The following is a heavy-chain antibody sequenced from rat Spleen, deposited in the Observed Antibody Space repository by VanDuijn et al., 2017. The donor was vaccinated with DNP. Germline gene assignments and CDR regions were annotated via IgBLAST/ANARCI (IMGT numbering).Heavy chain of an antibody. CDR2: INKDGSTI. V-gene: IGHV4-2*01. Sequence: EVKLVESGGGLVQPGRSLKLSCAASGINFNDYWMGWVRQAPGKGLEWIGQINKDGSTINYTPSLKDKFTISRDNAQNTLYLQMSKLGSEDTGIYYCAKGPNFGGWSDYFDYWGQGVAVTVSS. CDR3: AKGPNFGGWSDYFDY. J-gene: IGHJ2*01. CDR1: GINFNDYW. D-gene: IGHD1-11*01.